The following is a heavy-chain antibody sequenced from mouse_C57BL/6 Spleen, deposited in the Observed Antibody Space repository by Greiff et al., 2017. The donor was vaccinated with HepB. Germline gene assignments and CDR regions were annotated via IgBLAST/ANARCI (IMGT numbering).Heavy chain of an antibody. J-gene: IGHJ1*03. V-gene: IGHV1-50*01. CDR2: IDPSDSYT. D-gene: IGHD2-1*01. Sequence: QVQLQQPGAELVKPGASVKLSCKASGYTFTSYWMQWVKQRPGQGLEWIGEIDPSDSYTNYNQKFKGKATLTVDTSSSTAYMQLSSLTSEDSAVYYCARRTGGNYGYFDVGGTGTTVTVSS. CDR3: ARRTGGNYGYFDV. CDR1: GYTFTSYW.